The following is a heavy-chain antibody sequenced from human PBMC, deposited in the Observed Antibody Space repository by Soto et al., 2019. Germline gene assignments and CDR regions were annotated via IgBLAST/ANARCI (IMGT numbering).Heavy chain of an antibody. J-gene: IGHJ6*02. CDR2: ISAYNGNT. Sequence: QVKLVQSGAEVKKPGASVKVSCKASGYTFTSYGISWVRQAPGQGLEWMGWISAYNGNTNYAQKLQGRVTMTTDTSTSTAYMELRSLRSDDTAVYYCARDHVLVPAARGVDGMDVWGQGTTVTVSS. D-gene: IGHD2-2*01. V-gene: IGHV1-18*01. CDR1: GYTFTSYG. CDR3: ARDHVLVPAARGVDGMDV.